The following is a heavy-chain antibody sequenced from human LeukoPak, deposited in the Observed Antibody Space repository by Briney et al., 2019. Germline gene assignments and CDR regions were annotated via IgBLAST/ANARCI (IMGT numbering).Heavy chain of an antibody. CDR1: GDSISGGGYS. D-gene: IGHD6-19*01. V-gene: IGHV4-30-4*07. Sequence: SETLSLTCAVSGDSISGGGYSWSWIRQPPGRGPEWIANMYHSGSTYYTPSLKSRVTISEDTSKNQVSLKVNSVTAADTAVYCCAREAVAGTGIDYWGQGTLVTVSS. CDR2: MYHSGST. CDR3: AREAVAGTGIDY. J-gene: IGHJ4*02.